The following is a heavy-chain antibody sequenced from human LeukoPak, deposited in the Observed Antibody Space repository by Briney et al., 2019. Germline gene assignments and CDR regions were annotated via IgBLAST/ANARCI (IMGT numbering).Heavy chain of an antibody. Sequence: GRSLRLSCAASGFTFSSYAMSWVRQAPGKGLEWVSAISGSGGSTYYADSVKGRFTISRDNSKNTLYLQMNSLRAEDTAVYYCAKRAISRTMVRGVPYWGQGTLVTVSS. CDR1: GFTFSSYA. CDR2: ISGSGGST. J-gene: IGHJ4*02. V-gene: IGHV3-23*01. CDR3: AKRAISRTMVRGVPY. D-gene: IGHD3-10*01.